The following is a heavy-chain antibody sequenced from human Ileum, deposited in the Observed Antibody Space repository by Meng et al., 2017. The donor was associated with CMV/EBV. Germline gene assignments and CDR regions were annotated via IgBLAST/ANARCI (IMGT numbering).Heavy chain of an antibody. Sequence: VSCKAAGGTFSSYTISWVRQAPGQGLEWMGRIIPILGIANYAQKFQGRVTITADKSTSTAYMELSSLRSEDTAVYYCARPQSGWFDPWGQGTLVTVSS. D-gene: IGHD4-11*01. CDR1: GGTFSSYT. V-gene: IGHV1-69*02. CDR2: IIPILGIA. CDR3: ARPQSGWFDP. J-gene: IGHJ5*02.